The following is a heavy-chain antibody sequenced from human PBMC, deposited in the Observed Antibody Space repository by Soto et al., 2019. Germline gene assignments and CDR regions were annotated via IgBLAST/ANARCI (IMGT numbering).Heavy chain of an antibody. CDR2: IFHGGST. CDR3: ARVYSGSYSDS. V-gene: IGHV4-4*02. D-gene: IGHD1-26*01. Sequence: QVQLQESGPGLVKPSGTLSLTCAVSGASIRSNTWWSWVRQTPGKGLEWIGEIFHGGSTNYNPSLKTRLTISVDKSKNQFSLKLSSVTAADTAVYYCARVYSGSYSDSWGRGTLVTVSS. J-gene: IGHJ4*02. CDR1: GASIRSNTW.